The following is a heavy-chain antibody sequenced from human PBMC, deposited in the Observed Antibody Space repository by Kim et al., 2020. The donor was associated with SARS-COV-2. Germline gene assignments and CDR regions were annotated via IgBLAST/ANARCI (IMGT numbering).Heavy chain of an antibody. D-gene: IGHD4-17*01. Sequence: GESLKISCKGSGYSFTSYWIGWVRQMPGKGLEWMGIIYPGDSDTRYSPSFQGQVTISADKSISTAYLQWSSLKASDSAMYYCARYDYGDYGLNYYGMDVWGQGTPVTVSS. J-gene: IGHJ6*02. CDR3: ARYDYGDYGLNYYGMDV. CDR2: IYPGDSDT. V-gene: IGHV5-51*01. CDR1: GYSFTSYW.